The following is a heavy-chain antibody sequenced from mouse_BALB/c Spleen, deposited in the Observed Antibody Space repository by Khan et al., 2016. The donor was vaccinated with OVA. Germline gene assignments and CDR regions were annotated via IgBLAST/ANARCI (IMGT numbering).Heavy chain of an antibody. V-gene: IGHV3-2*02. Sequence: EVQLQESGPGLVKPSQSLSLTCTVTGYSITSDYAWNWIRQFPGNKLEWMGYISYSGSTTYNPSLTSRISLTRDTSKNQFFLQLNSVTTEDTATYYGARWFTYWGQGTLVTVSA. CDR2: ISYSGST. CDR3: ARWFTY. J-gene: IGHJ3*01. CDR1: GYSITSDYA.